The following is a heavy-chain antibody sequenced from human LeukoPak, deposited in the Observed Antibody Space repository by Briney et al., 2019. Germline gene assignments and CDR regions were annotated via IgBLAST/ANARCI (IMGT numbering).Heavy chain of an antibody. CDR2: ISSSSSYI. D-gene: IGHD3-10*01. Sequence: PGGSLRLSCAASGFTFSSYSMNWVRQAPGKGLEWVSSISSSSSYIYYADSVKGRFTISRDNAKNSLYLQMNSLRAEDTAVYYCVKDSVVRGVMGRFHHWGQGTLVTVSS. CDR3: VKDSVVRGVMGRFHH. CDR1: GFTFSSYS. J-gene: IGHJ1*01. V-gene: IGHV3-21*04.